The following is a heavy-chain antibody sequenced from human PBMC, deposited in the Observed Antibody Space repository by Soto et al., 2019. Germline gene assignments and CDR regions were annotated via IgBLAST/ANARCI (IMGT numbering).Heavy chain of an antibody. Sequence: SETLSLTCTVSGGSISRSTYYWGWIRQPPGKGLEWIGSIYYSGSTYYRPSLKSRVTISVDTSKNQFSLKSSSVTAADTAVYYCARQVPAAIRLGWFDPWGQGTLVTRLL. CDR3: ARQVPAAIRLGWFDP. D-gene: IGHD2-2*02. CDR2: IYYSGST. CDR1: GGSISRSTYY. V-gene: IGHV4-39*01. J-gene: IGHJ5*02.